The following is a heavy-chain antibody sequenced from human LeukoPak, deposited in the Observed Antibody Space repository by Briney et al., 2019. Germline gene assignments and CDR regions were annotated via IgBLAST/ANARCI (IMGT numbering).Heavy chain of an antibody. CDR2: IYTSGST. CDR3: ARDNPYYYDSSGYYYVFDY. Sequence: PSETLSLTCTVSGGSISSYYWSWIRQPAGKGLEWIGRIYTSGSTNYNPSLKSRATMSVDTSKNQFSLKLSSVTAADTAVYYCARDNPYYYDSSGYYYVFDYWGQGTLVTVSS. V-gene: IGHV4-4*07. CDR1: GGSISSYY. J-gene: IGHJ4*02. D-gene: IGHD3-22*01.